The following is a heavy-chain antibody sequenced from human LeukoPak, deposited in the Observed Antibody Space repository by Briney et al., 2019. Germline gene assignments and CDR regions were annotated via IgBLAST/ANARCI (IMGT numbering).Heavy chain of an antibody. V-gene: IGHV4-34*01. D-gene: IGHD5-12*01. CDR1: GGSFSGYY. Sequence: SETLSLTCAVYGGSFSGYYWSWIRQPPGKGLEWIGEINHSGSTNYNPSLKSRVTISVDTSKNQFTLKLSSVTAADTAVYYCARGIRGYSGYDTPFDYWGQGTLVTVSS. CDR3: ARGIRGYSGYDTPFDY. CDR2: INHSGST. J-gene: IGHJ4*02.